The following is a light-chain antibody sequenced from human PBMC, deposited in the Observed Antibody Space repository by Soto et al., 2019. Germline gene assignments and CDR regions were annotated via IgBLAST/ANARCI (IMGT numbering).Light chain of an antibody. CDR1: QSVLYSSNNKNY. CDR3: QQYYSTPVV. J-gene: IGKJ3*01. Sequence: DIVMTQSPDSVAVSLGERATVNCKSSQSVLYSSNNKNYLAWYQQKPGQPPKLLIYWASTRESGVPDRFSGSGSGTDFTLTISSLQAEDVAVYYCQQYYSTPVVFAPGTKVDIK. CDR2: WAS. V-gene: IGKV4-1*01.